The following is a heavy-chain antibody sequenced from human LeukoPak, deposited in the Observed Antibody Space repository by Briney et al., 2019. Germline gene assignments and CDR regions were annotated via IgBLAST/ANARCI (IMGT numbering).Heavy chain of an antibody. D-gene: IGHD2-21*01. CDR1: GFTFSSYS. V-gene: IGHV3-23*01. CDR2: ISGSGGIT. J-gene: IGHJ6*02. CDR3: TKDRHHNGIDV. Sequence: GGSLRLSCAASGFTFSSYSMSWVRQAPGKGLEWVSVISGSGGITTYADAVKGRFTISRDNSKNTMYLQMKRLGVEDTAVYYCTKDRHHNGIDVWGQGTTVTVSS.